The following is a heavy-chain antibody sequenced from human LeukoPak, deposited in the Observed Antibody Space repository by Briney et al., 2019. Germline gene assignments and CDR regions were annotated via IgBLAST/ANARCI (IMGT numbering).Heavy chain of an antibody. CDR2: IRYDGSNK. CDR3: AKDRGAAGTPFDY. J-gene: IGHJ4*02. Sequence: GGSLRLSCAASGFTFSSYGMHWVRQAPGKGLEGVAFIRYDGSNKYYADSVKGRFTISRDNSKNTLYLQMNSLRAEDTAVYYCAKDRGAAGTPFDYWGQGTLVTVSS. V-gene: IGHV3-30*02. D-gene: IGHD6-13*01. CDR1: GFTFSSYG.